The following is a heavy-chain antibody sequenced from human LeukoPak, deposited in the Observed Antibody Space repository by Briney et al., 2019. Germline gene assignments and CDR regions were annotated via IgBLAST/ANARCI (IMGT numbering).Heavy chain of an antibody. CDR2: ISSSGSTI. CDR1: GFTFSDYY. D-gene: IGHD3-10*01. Sequence: PGGSLRLSCAASGFTFSDYYMSWIRQAPGKGLEWVSYISSSGSTIYYADSVKGRFTISRDNSKNTLYLQMNSLRAEDTAVYYCAKDLWFGESLPDYWGQGTLVTVSS. CDR3: AKDLWFGESLPDY. V-gene: IGHV3-11*04. J-gene: IGHJ4*02.